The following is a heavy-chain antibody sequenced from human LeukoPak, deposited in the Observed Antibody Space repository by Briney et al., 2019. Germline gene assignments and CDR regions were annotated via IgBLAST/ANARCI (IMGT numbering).Heavy chain of an antibody. D-gene: IGHD6-6*01. J-gene: IGHJ6*03. V-gene: IGHV3-15*01. CDR3: TTGSSSANYYYMDV. Sequence: GGSLRLSCAASGFTFSNAWMSWVRQAPGKGLEWVGRIKSITDGGTTDYAAPVKGRFTISRDDSKNTLYLQMNSLKTEDTAVYYCTTGSSSANYYYMDVWGKGTTVTVSS. CDR1: GFTFSNAW. CDR2: IKSITDGGTT.